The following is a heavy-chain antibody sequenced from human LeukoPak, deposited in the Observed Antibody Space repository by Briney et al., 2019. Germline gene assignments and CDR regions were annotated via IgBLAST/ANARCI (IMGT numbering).Heavy chain of an antibody. V-gene: IGHV4-34*01. CDR1: GGSFSGYY. CDR3: ARGYSIAAAGSSYNWFDP. CDR2: INHSGST. D-gene: IGHD6-13*01. Sequence: SETLSLTCAVYGGSFSGYYWSWIRQPPGKGLEWIGEINHSGSTNYNPSLKSRVTISVDTSKNQFSLKLSSVTAADTAVYYCARGYSIAAAGSSYNWFDPWGQGTLVTVSS. J-gene: IGHJ5*02.